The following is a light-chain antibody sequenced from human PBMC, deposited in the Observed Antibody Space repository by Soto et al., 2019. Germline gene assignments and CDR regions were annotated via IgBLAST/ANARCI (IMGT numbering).Light chain of an antibody. V-gene: IGKV1-39*01. Sequence: DIQMTQSPSSLSASVGDRVTITCRASQSISSYLNWYQQKPGKAPKLLIYAASSLQSGVPSRFSGGGSGTDFTLTISSLQPEDFATYYCQQSYSTPYTFGQGTKWIS. CDR1: QSISSY. CDR3: QQSYSTPYT. J-gene: IGKJ2*01. CDR2: AAS.